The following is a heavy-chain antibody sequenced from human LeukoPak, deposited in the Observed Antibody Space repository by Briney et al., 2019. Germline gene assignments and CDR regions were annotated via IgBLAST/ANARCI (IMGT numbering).Heavy chain of an antibody. CDR1: GGSFSNYA. Sequence: ASVMVSCKASGGSFSNYAISWVRQAPGQGLEWVGGIIPILGSATYAQHFQGRVTITMDESTTTACMELSSLRQGDTAVFYCARGERAIPIYYWGQGTLVTVSS. D-gene: IGHD3-10*01. CDR2: IIPILGSA. J-gene: IGHJ4*02. CDR3: ARGERAIPIYY. V-gene: IGHV1-69*05.